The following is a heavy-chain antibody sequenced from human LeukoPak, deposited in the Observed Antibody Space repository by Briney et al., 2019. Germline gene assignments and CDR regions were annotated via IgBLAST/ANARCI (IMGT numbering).Heavy chain of an antibody. CDR3: ARAYSFFDF. D-gene: IGHD6-13*01. CDR1: GGSVSSGSYF. Sequence: SGPTLVKPSETLSLTCTVSGGSVSSGSYFWSWIRQPPGKGLEWIGYIYYSGSTNYNPSLKSRVTISIDTSKKQFSLKLSSVTAADTAVYYCARAYSFFDFWGQGTLVTVSS. J-gene: IGHJ4*02. CDR2: IYYSGST. V-gene: IGHV4-61*01.